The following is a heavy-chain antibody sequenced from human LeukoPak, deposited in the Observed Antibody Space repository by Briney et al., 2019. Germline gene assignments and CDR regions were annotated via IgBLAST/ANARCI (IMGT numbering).Heavy chain of an antibody. Sequence: SETLSLTCTVSGRSISSYYWSWIRQPPGKGLEGIGCSYYSGSTNYNPSLKSRVTISVGTSKNQFSLRLTSVTAADTAVYHCARGRGYCSSTSCQNFDYWGQGTLVTVSS. CDR3: ARGRGYCSSTSCQNFDY. CDR2: SYYSGST. CDR1: GRSISSYY. D-gene: IGHD2-2*01. J-gene: IGHJ4*02. V-gene: IGHV4-59*01.